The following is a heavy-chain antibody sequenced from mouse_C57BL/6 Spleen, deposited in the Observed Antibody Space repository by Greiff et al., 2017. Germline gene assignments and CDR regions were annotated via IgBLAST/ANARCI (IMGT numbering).Heavy chain of an antibody. CDR1: GFTFSDYY. J-gene: IGHJ4*01. CDR3: ARSVTGDAMDY. Sequence: EVKLMESEGGLVQPGSSMKLSCTASGFTFSDYYMAWVRQVPEKGLEWVANINYDGSSTYYLDSLKSRFIISRDHAKNILYLQMSSLKSEDTATYYCARSVTGDAMDYWGQGTSVTVSS. D-gene: IGHD4-1*01. CDR2: INYDGSST. V-gene: IGHV5-16*01.